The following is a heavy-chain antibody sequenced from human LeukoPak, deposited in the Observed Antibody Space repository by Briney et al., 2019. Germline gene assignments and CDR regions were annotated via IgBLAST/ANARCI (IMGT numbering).Heavy chain of an antibody. J-gene: IGHJ4*02. Sequence: GGSLRLSCAASGFTFSTYWMHWVRQAPGKGLVWVSGIISDGSSTNYADSVKGRFTISRDNAKNTLFLQMNSLRVDDTAIYYCTTRFPNWGQGTLVTVSS. CDR3: TTRFPN. CDR1: GFTFSTYW. CDR2: IISDGSST. D-gene: IGHD1-1*01. V-gene: IGHV3-74*01.